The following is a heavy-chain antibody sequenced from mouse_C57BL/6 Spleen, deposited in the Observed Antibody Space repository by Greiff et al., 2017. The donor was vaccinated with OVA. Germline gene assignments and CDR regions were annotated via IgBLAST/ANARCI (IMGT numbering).Heavy chain of an antibody. CDR1: GFNIKDDY. CDR2: IDPENGDT. V-gene: IGHV14-4*01. D-gene: IGHD1-1*01. CDR3: TTGYYGSSYAGY. J-gene: IGHJ2*01. Sequence: EVQGVESGAELVRPGASVKLSCTASGFNIKDDYMHWVKQRPEQGLEWIGWIDPENGDTEYASKFQGKATITADTSSNTAYLQLSSLTSADTAVYYCTTGYYGSSYAGYWGQGTTLTVSS.